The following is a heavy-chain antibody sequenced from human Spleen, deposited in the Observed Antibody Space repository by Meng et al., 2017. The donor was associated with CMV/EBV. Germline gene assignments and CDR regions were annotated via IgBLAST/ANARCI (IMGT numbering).Heavy chain of an antibody. CDR1: GFTFSSYA. CDR2: ISYDGSNK. CDR3: ARDPLHLYYFDY. D-gene: IGHD4-11*01. V-gene: IGHV3-30*04. J-gene: IGHJ4*02. Sequence: GESLKISCAASGFTFSSYAMHWVRQAPGKGLEWVAFISYDGSNKYYADSVKGRFTISRDNSKNTLYLQMNSLRAEDTAVYYCARDPLHLYYFDYWGQGTLVTVSS.